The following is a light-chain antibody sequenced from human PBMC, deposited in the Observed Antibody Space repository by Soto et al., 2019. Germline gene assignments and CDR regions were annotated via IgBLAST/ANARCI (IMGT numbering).Light chain of an antibody. CDR2: SNN. CDR3: AAWDDSLNGPV. CDR1: SSNIGSNT. V-gene: IGLV1-44*01. Sequence: QSVLTQPPSASGTPGQRVTISCSRSSSNIGSNTVNWYQQLPGTAPKLLIYSNNQRPSGVPDRFSGSKSGTSASLAISGLQSEDEADDYCAAWDDSLNGPVFGGGTKVTVL. J-gene: IGLJ3*02.